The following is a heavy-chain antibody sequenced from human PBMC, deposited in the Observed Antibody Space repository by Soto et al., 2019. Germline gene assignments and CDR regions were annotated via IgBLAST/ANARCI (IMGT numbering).Heavy chain of an antibody. CDR3: ARGSSSNWYFAL. V-gene: IGHV3-33*01. CDR1: GFTFSSYG. Sequence: QVQLVESGGGVVQPGRSLRLSCAASGFTFSSYGMHWVRQAPGKGLEWVAVIWYDGSNKYYADSVKGRFTISRDNSKNTLYLQMNSLRAEDTAVYYCARGSSSNWYFALWGRGTLVTVSS. CDR2: IWYDGSNK. J-gene: IGHJ2*01. D-gene: IGHD6-6*01.